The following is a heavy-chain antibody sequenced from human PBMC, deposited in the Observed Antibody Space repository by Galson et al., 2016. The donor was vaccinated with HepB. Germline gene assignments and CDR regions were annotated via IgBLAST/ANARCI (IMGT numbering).Heavy chain of an antibody. V-gene: IGHV1-18*01. Sequence: SVKVSCKASNFTFTTHGITWVRQAPGRGPEWMGWISHDNGKTGHAPKVQDRLIMTTDTSTNTAYMELRGLISDDTAVYYCARGLRWYGTPMDVWGQGTTVTV. CDR1: NFTFTTHG. J-gene: IGHJ6*02. CDR3: ARGLRWYGTPMDV. CDR2: ISHDNGKT. D-gene: IGHD6-13*01.